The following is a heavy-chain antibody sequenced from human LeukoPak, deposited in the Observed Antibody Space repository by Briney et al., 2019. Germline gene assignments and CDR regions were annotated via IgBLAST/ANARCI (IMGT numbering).Heavy chain of an antibody. D-gene: IGHD6-19*01. V-gene: IGHV3-48*02. CDR3: ARDPCSSGCSNWYFDL. CDR2: ISSGSSMI. Sequence: GGSLRLSCAASGFSFSIYSMHWVRQAPWKGLEWVSYISSGSSMIYNAASVKGRSTVSRDNAKNSLFLQMNSLRDEDTAVYYCARDPCSSGCSNWYFDLWGRGTLVTVSS. CDR1: GFSFSIYS. J-gene: IGHJ2*01.